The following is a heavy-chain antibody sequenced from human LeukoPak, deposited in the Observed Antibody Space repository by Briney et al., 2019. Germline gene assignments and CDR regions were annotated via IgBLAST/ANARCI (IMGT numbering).Heavy chain of an antibody. CDR2: IIPIFGTA. J-gene: IGHJ4*02. Sequence: SVKVSFKASGGTFGSYAISWVRQAPGQGLEWMGGIIPIFGTANYAQKFQGRVTITADESTSTAYMELSSLRSEDTAVYYCARDYYDNRGYFDYWGQGTLVTVSS. V-gene: IGHV1-69*01. CDR3: ARDYYDNRGYFDY. D-gene: IGHD3-22*01. CDR1: GGTFGSYA.